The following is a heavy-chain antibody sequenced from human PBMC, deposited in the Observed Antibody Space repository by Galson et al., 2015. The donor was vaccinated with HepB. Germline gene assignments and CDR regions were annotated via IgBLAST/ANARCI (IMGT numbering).Heavy chain of an antibody. J-gene: IGHJ3*02. CDR2: FDPEDGET. CDR1: GYTLTELS. CDR3: ATDPYSSGWTDAFDI. D-gene: IGHD6-19*01. Sequence: SVKVSCKVSGYTLTELSMHWVRQAPGKGLEWMGGFDPEDGETIYAQKFQGRVTMTEDTSTDTAYMELSSLRSEDTAVYYCATDPYSSGWTDAFDIWGQGTMVTVSS. V-gene: IGHV1-24*01.